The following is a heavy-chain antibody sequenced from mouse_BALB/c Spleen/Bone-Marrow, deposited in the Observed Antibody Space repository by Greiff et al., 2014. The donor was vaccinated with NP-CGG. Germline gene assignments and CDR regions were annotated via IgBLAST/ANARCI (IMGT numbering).Heavy chain of an antibody. J-gene: IGHJ2*01. Sequence: VQLQQSGPDLVKPSQSLSLTCTVTGYSITSGYSWHWIRQLPGNKLEWMGYIHYSGTTNYNPSLKSRISITRDTSKNQFFLQLNSVTTEDTATYCCAGRNGNYYFGYWGQGPTLPVSS. CDR1: GYSITSGYS. CDR2: IHYSGTT. CDR3: AGRNGNYYFGY. V-gene: IGHV3-1*02. D-gene: IGHD2-1*01.